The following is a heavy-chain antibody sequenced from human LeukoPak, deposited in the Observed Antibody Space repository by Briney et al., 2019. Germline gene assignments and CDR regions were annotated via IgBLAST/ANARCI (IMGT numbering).Heavy chain of an antibody. J-gene: IGHJ5*02. V-gene: IGHV3-23*01. CDR3: ARGQLWQTGWFDP. CDR2: ISGSGGST. CDR1: GFTFSSYA. Sequence: GGSLRLSCAASGFTFSSYAMSWVRQAPGRGLEWVSGISGSGGSTYYADSVKGRVTISRDNSKNTLYLQMNSLRAEDTAVYYCARGQLWQTGWFDPWGQGTLVTVSS. D-gene: IGHD5-18*01.